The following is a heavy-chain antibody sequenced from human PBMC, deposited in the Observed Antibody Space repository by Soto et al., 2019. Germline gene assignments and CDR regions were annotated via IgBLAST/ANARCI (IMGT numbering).Heavy chain of an antibody. CDR3: AGDSSYDSSVAGDF. V-gene: IGHV3-74*01. D-gene: IGHD3-22*01. CDR2: ISPDGTTT. CDR1: GFTFSTYW. Sequence: EVQLVESGGGLVQPGGSLRLSCAASGFTFSTYWMHWVRQAPGKGLVWVSRISPDGTTTNYADSVKGRLTISRDNARNTLYLQMNSLRAEDTAVYYCAGDSSYDSSVAGDFWGQGTLVTVSS. J-gene: IGHJ4*02.